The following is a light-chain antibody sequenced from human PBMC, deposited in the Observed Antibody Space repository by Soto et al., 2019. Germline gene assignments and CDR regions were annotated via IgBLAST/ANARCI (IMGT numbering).Light chain of an antibody. CDR3: QRYNTSSPYA. Sequence: EIVMTQSPATLSVSPGERATLSCRASQSVSSNLAWYQQKPGQAPRLLIYGASTRATGIPARFSGSGSGTEFTLTINSLQSEDFAVYYCQRYNTSSPYAFGQGTKLEIK. J-gene: IGKJ2*01. CDR1: QSVSSN. CDR2: GAS. V-gene: IGKV3-15*01.